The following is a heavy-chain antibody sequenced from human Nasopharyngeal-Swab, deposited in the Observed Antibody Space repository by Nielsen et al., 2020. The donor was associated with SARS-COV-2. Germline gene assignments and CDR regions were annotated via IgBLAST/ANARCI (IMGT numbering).Heavy chain of an antibody. CDR1: GASFSGYY. V-gene: IGHV4-34*01. D-gene: IGHD6-13*01. J-gene: IGHJ5*02. CDR2: INHIGTT. CDR3: ARSRYTSSWYGVRNWFDP. Sequence: SQTLSLTCAVYGASFSGYYWNWIRQPPGKGLEWIGEINHIGTTNYNPSLKSRVTISLDTSKNQFSLKLSSVTAADTAVYYCARSRYTSSWYGVRNWFDPWGQGTLVTVSS.